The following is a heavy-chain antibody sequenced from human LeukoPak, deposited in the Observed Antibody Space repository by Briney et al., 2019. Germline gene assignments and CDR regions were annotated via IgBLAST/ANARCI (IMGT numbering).Heavy chain of an antibody. D-gene: IGHD6-19*01. CDR3: TALYYCAASTVVAGPFDS. Sequence: PSETLSLTCTVSGVSVRDRNIFYWGWVRQPPGKGLEWIGSIYSSGHTYYNPSLNGRVTIAVDTSKNQFSLRITSVPATDTVPATDTALYYCAASTVVAGPFDSWGQGALVTVSS. J-gene: IGHJ4*02. CDR2: IYSSGHT. CDR1: GVSVRDRNIFY. V-gene: IGHV4-39*01.